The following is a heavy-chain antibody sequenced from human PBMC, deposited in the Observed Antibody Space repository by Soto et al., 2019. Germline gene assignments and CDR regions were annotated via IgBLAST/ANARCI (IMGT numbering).Heavy chain of an antibody. CDR1: GYTFTSNY. CDR2: IIPILGIA. Sequence: ASVKVSCKASGYTFTSNYMHWVRQAPGQGLEWMGRIIPILGIANYAQKFQGRVTITADKSTSTAYMELSSLRSEDTAVYYCASGGCGGDCYSHYYYGMDVWG. D-gene: IGHD2-21*02. V-gene: IGHV1-69*02. J-gene: IGHJ6*02. CDR3: ASGGCGGDCYSHYYYGMDV.